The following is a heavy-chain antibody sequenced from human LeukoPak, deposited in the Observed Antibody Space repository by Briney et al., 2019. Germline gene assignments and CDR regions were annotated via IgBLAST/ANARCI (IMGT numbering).Heavy chain of an antibody. J-gene: IGHJ6*03. Sequence: PSETLSLTCTVSGGSISSSSYYWGWIRQPPGKGLEWIGSIYYSGGTYYNPSLKSRVTISVDTSRNQFSLNLSSVTAADTAVYYCARPLNYFHYMDVWGKGTTVTVSS. V-gene: IGHV4-39*01. CDR2: IYYSGGT. CDR1: GGSISSSSYY. CDR3: ARPLNYFHYMDV.